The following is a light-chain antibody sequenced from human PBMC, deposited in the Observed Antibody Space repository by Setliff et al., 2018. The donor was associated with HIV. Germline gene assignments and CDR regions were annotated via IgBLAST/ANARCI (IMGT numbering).Light chain of an antibody. CDR3: TSYANSSTYI. Sequence: QSALTQPASMSGSPGQSITVSCTGTSSDVGGFNFVSWYQQHPGKAPRLMIYDVANRPSGVSNRFSGSKSGNTASLTISGLQAEDEADYYCTSYANSSTYIFGTGTKVTVL. V-gene: IGLV2-14*03. CDR2: DVA. J-gene: IGLJ1*01. CDR1: SSDVGGFNF.